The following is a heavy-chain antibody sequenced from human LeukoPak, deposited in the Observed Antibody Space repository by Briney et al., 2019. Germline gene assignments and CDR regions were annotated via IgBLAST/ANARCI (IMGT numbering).Heavy chain of an antibody. D-gene: IGHD6-19*01. V-gene: IGHV3-23*01. Sequence: GGSLRLSCAVSGLTFSTYSMSWVRQGPGKGLEWVSGIYNSGAKIFYADSVKGRFTISRDNSKNMLYLQMNSLRVEDTAVYYCAKDVAPDSGWDLDYWGQGTLVTVSS. CDR3: AKDVAPDSGWDLDY. CDR2: IYNSGAKI. J-gene: IGHJ4*02. CDR1: GLTFSTYS.